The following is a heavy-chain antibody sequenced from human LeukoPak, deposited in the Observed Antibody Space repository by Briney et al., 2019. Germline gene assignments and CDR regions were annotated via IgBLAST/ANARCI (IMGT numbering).Heavy chain of an antibody. CDR2: ISGSGGST. CDR1: GFTFSSYA. D-gene: IGHD3-9*01. CDR3: ARDKDYDILTGYGDY. Sequence: GGSLRLSCAASGFTFSSYAMSWVRQAPGKGLEWVSAISGSGGSTYYADSVKGRFTISRDNSKNTLYLQMNSLRAEDTAVYYCARDKDYDILTGYGDYWGQGTLVTVSS. J-gene: IGHJ4*02. V-gene: IGHV3-23*01.